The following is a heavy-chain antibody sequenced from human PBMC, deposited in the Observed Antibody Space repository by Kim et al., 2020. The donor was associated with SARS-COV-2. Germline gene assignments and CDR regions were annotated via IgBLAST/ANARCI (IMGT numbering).Heavy chain of an antibody. Sequence: GGSLRLSCAASGFTFSSYWMSWVRQAPGKGLEWVANIKQDGSEKYYVDSVKGRFTISRDNAKNSLYLQMNSLRAEDTAVYYCARDSAAAGVYYYYYGMDVWGQGTTVPLSS. CDR2: IKQDGSEK. CDR1: GFTFSSYW. D-gene: IGHD6-13*01. V-gene: IGHV3-7*03. J-gene: IGHJ6*02. CDR3: ARDSAAAGVYYYYYGMDV.